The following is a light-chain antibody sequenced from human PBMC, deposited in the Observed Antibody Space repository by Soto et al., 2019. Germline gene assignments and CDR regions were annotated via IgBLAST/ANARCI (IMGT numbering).Light chain of an antibody. Sequence: QSALTQPASVSGSPGQSITISCTGTSSDVGGYNYVSWYQQHPGKAPKIIIYEVTNRPSGVSNRFSGSKSGNTDSLTISGLEAEDDDEYYCSSCTRRFSFTYIFGTGTKLTVL. J-gene: IGLJ1*01. CDR2: EVT. CDR1: SSDVGGYNY. CDR3: SSCTRRFSFTYI. V-gene: IGLV2-14*01.